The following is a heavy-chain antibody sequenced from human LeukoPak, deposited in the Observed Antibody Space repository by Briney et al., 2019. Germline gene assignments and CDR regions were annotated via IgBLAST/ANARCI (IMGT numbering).Heavy chain of an antibody. CDR1: GFTFSSYS. CDR3: ARAVAGRNAAFDI. CDR2: ISSSSSYI. Sequence: GGSLRLSCAASGFTFSSYSMNWVRQAPGKGLEWVSSISSSSSYIYYAASVKGRFTISRDNAKTSLYLQMNSLRAEDTAVYYCARAVAGRNAAFDIWGQGTMVTVSS. J-gene: IGHJ3*02. V-gene: IGHV3-21*01. D-gene: IGHD6-19*01.